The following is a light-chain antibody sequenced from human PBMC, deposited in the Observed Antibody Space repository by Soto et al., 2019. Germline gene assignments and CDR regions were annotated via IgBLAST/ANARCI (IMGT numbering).Light chain of an antibody. CDR1: QSISSW. CDR3: QQYNSYSPT. V-gene: IGKV1-5*03. J-gene: IGKJ1*01. CDR2: NAS. Sequence: DIQMTQSPSTLSASVGDRVTITCRASQSISSWVAWYQQKPGKAPKPLIYNASSLERGVPSRFSGSGSGTEFTLTISSLQPDDFATYYCQQYNSYSPTFGPGTKVEIK.